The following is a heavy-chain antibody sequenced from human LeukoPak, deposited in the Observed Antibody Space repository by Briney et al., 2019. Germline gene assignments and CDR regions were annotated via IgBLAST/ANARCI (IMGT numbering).Heavy chain of an antibody. V-gene: IGHV3-30*02. Sequence: GGSLRLSCAASGLTFSSYGMHWVRQAPGKGLEWVAFIRYDGSNKYYADSVKGRFTISRDNSKNTLYLQMNSLRAEDTAVYYCAKGGVGSSSYGDYYYYYYMDVWGKGTTVTISS. D-gene: IGHD6-13*01. CDR2: IRYDGSNK. CDR1: GLTFSSYG. J-gene: IGHJ6*03. CDR3: AKGGVGSSSYGDYYYYYYMDV.